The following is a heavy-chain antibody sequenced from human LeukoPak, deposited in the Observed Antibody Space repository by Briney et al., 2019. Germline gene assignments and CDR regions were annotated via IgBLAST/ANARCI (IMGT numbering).Heavy chain of an antibody. CDR2: IIPIFGTA. J-gene: IGHJ4*02. D-gene: IGHD2-15*01. V-gene: IGHV1-69*01. Sequence: SVKVSCKASGGTFSSCAISWVRQAPGQGLEWMGGIIPIFGTANYAQKFQGGVTITADESTSTAYMELSSLRSEDTAVYYCASRYCSGGSCYLAYYFDYWGQGTLVTVSS. CDR3: ASRYCSGGSCYLAYYFDY. CDR1: GGTFSSCA.